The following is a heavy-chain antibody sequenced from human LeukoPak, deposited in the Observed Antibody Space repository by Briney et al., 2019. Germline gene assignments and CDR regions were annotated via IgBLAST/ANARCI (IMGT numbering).Heavy chain of an antibody. J-gene: IGHJ5*02. CDR2: ISGSGGDT. Sequence: GGSLRLSCAASGFTFRSYAMSWVRQAPGKGLEWVSTISGSGGDTYYADSVKGRFTISRDNSKNTLYLQMSSLRAEDTAVYYCAKDESGYCSSSACYKWFDPWGKGTLVTVSS. D-gene: IGHD2-2*01. V-gene: IGHV3-23*01. CDR1: GFTFRSYA. CDR3: AKDESGYCSSSACYKWFDP.